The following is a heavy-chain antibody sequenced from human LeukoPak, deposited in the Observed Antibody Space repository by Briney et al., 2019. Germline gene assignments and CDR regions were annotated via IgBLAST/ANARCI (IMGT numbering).Heavy chain of an antibody. D-gene: IGHD2-21*02. CDR1: GGSISSYY. J-gene: IGHJ3*02. CDR2: IYTSGST. Sequence: SETLSLTCTVSGGSISSYYWSWIRQPAGKGLEWIGRIYTSGSTNYNPSLKSRVTMSVDTSKNQFSLKLSSVTAADTAVYYCARHSRIVVVTAPWAFDIWGQGTMVTVSS. V-gene: IGHV4-4*07. CDR3: ARHSRIVVVTAPWAFDI.